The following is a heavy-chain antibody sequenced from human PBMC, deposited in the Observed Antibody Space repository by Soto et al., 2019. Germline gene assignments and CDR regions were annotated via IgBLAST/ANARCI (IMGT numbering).Heavy chain of an antibody. CDR1: GGSISSYY. D-gene: IGHD6-19*01. Sequence: QVQLPESGPGLVKPSETLSLTCTVSGGSISSYYWSWIRQPPGKGLEWIGYIYYSGSTNYNPSLKSRVTISVDTSKNQFSLKLSSVTAADTAVYYCARGSGWFDYWGQGTLVTVSS. CDR3: ARGSGWFDY. CDR2: IYYSGST. V-gene: IGHV4-59*01. J-gene: IGHJ4*02.